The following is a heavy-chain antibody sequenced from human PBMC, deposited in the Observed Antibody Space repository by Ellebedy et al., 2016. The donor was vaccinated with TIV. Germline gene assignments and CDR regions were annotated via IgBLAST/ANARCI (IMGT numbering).Heavy chain of an antibody. J-gene: IGHJ4*02. CDR2: IYPGDSDT. CDR3: ARKPPGIGAAGHDF. D-gene: IGHD6-13*01. Sequence: GESLKISCKGSGYSFTSYWVGWVRQLPGKGLEWMGNIYPGDSDTRYSPSFQGQVTIPADKSISTAYLQWSSLKASDTAMYYCARKPPGIGAAGHDFWGQGTLVTVSS. CDR1: GYSFTSYW. V-gene: IGHV5-51*01.